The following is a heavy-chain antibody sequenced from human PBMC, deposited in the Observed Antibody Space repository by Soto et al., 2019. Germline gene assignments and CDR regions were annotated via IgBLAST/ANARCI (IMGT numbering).Heavy chain of an antibody. CDR3: ARDRFYSGLDV. Sequence: PSETLSLTCTVSGGSVSSAGYYWSWIRQPPGKGLEWIGHISYSGSTNYNPSLKSRITISVDMSKNQFSLKLSSVTAADTAVYYCARDRFYSGLDVWGQGTTVTVSS. CDR2: ISYSGST. J-gene: IGHJ6*02. CDR1: GGSVSSAGYY. V-gene: IGHV4-61*08.